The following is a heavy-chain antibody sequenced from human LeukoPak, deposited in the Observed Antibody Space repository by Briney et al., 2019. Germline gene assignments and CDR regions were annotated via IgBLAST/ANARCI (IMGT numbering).Heavy chain of an antibody. J-gene: IGHJ3*02. V-gene: IGHV4-31*03. CDR3: ARVTPPPHAFDI. CDR1: GGSISSGGYY. Sequence: PSQTLSLTCTVSGGSISSGGYYWSWIRQHPGKGLEWIGYIYYSGGTYYNPSLKSRVTISVDTSKNQFSLKLSSVTAADTAVYYCARVTPPPHAFDIWGQGTMVTVSS. CDR2: IYYSGGT.